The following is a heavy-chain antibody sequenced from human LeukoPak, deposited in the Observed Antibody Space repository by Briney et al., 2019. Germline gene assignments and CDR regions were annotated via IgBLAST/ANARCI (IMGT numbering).Heavy chain of an antibody. CDR3: ASDHRNTMLDV. CDR1: GGSFSGYY. J-gene: IGHJ6*02. V-gene: IGHV4-34*01. Sequence: PSETLSLTCAVYGGSFSGYYWSWIRQPPGKGLEWIGEINHSGSTNYNPSLKSRVTISVDTSKNQFSLKLSSVTAADTAVYYCASDHRNTMLDVWGEGTTVTVSS. CDR2: INHSGST. D-gene: IGHD3-10*02.